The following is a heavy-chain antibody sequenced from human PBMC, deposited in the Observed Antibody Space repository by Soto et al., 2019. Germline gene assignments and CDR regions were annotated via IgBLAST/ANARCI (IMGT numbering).Heavy chain of an antibody. V-gene: IGHV3-23*01. CDR1: GFTFSSYA. CDR2: ISGSGGST. D-gene: IGHD5-18*01. Sequence: GGSLGLSCAASGFTFSSYAMSWVRQAPGKGLEWVSAISGSGGSTYYADSVKGRFTISRDNSNNTLYLQMNSLRAEDTAVYYCAKLGADTAMVNAFSVDYWGQGTLVTVS. J-gene: IGHJ4*02. CDR3: AKLGADTAMVNAFSVDY.